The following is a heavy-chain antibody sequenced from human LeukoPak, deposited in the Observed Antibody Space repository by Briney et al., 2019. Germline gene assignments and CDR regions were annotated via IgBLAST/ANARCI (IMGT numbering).Heavy chain of an antibody. Sequence: ASVKVSCKASGYTFTSYYMHWVRQAPGQGPEWMGIINPSSGSTTYAQNFRGRVIMTRDTSTSTVYMELSSLRSDDTAVYYCSRDRPAEYSTGSHNYYFDYWGQGTLVTVSS. CDR2: INPSSGST. V-gene: IGHV1-46*01. J-gene: IGHJ4*02. CDR3: SRDRPAEYSTGSHNYYFDY. D-gene: IGHD6-19*01. CDR1: GYTFTSYY.